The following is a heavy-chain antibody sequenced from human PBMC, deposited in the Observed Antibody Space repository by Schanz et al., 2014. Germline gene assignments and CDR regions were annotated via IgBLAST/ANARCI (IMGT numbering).Heavy chain of an antibody. V-gene: IGHV3-23*04. J-gene: IGHJ6*03. CDR3: ARVKYCTITRCYRTETEGIYYMDV. CDR2: ISGTGGDDT. CDR1: GFSFGTYA. Sequence: EVHLVESGGGLVQPGGSLRLSCAASGFSFGTYAMSWVRQAPGKGLLWVSSISGTGGDDTYYADSVKGRFTISRDNSKNTLYLQMKSLRAEDTAVYYCARVKYCTITRCYRTETEGIYYMDVWGKGTTVTVSS. D-gene: IGHD2-2*01.